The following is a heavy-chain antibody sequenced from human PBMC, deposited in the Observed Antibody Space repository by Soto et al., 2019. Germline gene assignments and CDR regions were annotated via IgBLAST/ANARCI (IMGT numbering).Heavy chain of an antibody. V-gene: IGHV4-31*03. D-gene: IGHD4-17*01. J-gene: IGHJ3*02. Sequence: VQLQESGPGLVKPSQTLSLTCTVSGGSTSSGGYYWSWIRPHPGKGLEWIGYIYWSGNTYFNPSLKSRVSISLATSSNQFSMTLTSVTAADTAVDYCARGAADYGDAFDIWGQGTRVTVSS. CDR2: IYWSGNT. CDR3: ARGAADYGDAFDI. CDR1: GGSTSSGGYY.